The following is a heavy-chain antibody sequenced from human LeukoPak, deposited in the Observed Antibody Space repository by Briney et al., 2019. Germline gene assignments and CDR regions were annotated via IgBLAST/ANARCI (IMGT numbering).Heavy chain of an antibody. Sequence: PSETLSLTCTVSGGSISSYYWSWIRQPPGKGLEWIGYIYDSGSTNYNPSLKSRVTISVDTSKNQFSLKLSSVTAADTAVYYCAKLGYCSGGSCDEHGWIDSWGQGTLVTVSS. J-gene: IGHJ5*01. CDR1: GGSISSYY. V-gene: IGHV4-59*08. D-gene: IGHD2-15*01. CDR2: IYDSGST. CDR3: AKLGYCSGGSCDEHGWIDS.